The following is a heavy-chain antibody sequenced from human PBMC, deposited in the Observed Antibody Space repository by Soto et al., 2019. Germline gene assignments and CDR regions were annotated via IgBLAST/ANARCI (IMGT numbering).Heavy chain of an antibody. V-gene: IGHV1-46*01. J-gene: IGHJ6*02. CDR2: INADGGGT. D-gene: IGHD2-15*01. CDR1: GYTFTSYY. CDR3: AVGGNCLCMEV. Sequence: QVQLVQSGAEVKKPGASVKVSCKASGYTFTSYYMHCVRLAPGQGLEWMGIINADGGGTSSAQQVQGIVIMSRDTSTSTVYMGMSSLRSEDTAVYYCAVGGNCLCMEVCGQGTKVSVSS.